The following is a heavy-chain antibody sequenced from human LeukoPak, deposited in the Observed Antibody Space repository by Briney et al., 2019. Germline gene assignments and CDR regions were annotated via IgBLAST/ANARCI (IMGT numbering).Heavy chain of an antibody. V-gene: IGHV1-18*01. CDR1: GYTFVNYG. CDR2: ISIYSGNA. D-gene: IGHD1-26*01. Sequence: GASVKVSCKASGYTFVNYGINWVRQSPGQGLEWMGWISIYSGNAKYAPKFQGRVTMTRDISTNTAYMELGSLRSDDTAVYYCARGRSGGTTWARNPTSTYYLDYWGQGTLVTVSS. CDR3: ARGRSGGTTWARNPTSTYYLDY. J-gene: IGHJ4*02.